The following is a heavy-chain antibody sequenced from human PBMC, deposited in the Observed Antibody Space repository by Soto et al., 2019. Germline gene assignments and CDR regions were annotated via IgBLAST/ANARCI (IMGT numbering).Heavy chain of an antibody. CDR3: AQRPRGYSYHFEY. CDR2: IYWDDDE. D-gene: IGHD5-18*01. CDR1: GFSLSTRGVG. J-gene: IGHJ4*02. V-gene: IGHV2-5*02. Sequence: QITLKESGPTLVKPTQTLTLTCTFSGFSLSTRGVGVGWFRQPPGKALEWLALIYWDDDEGYSPSLKSRLTIXHXTSKTQLVLTMTNMDPVDTATYYGAQRPRGYSYHFEYWGQGTLVTVAS.